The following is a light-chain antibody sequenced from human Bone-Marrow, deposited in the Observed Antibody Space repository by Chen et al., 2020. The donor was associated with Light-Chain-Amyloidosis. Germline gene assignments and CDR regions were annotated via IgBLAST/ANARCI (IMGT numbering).Light chain of an antibody. J-gene: IGKJ3*01. CDR1: QSVSNTF. Sequence: EIVLTQSPGTLSLSPGERATLSCRASQSVSNTFLAWYQQKPGQAPRLLIYGASIRATGIPDRFSGSGSGTDFTLTISRLEPEDFAVYYCQQYGSSPRFTFGPGTKVDIK. CDR3: QQYGSSPRFT. V-gene: IGKV3-20*01. CDR2: GAS.